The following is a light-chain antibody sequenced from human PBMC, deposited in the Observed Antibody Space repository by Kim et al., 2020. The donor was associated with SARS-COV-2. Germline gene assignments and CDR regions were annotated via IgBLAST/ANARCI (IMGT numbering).Light chain of an antibody. CDR3: QQYNNWPWT. CDR2: DAT. Sequence: VAPGERATHSCRASQSVSSNLAGYQKKPGQAPRLLIFDATTTATGIPARFSGSGSGTEFSLTISSLQTEDSAVYYCQQYNNWPWTFGQGTKVDIK. J-gene: IGKJ1*01. CDR1: QSVSSN. V-gene: IGKV3-15*01.